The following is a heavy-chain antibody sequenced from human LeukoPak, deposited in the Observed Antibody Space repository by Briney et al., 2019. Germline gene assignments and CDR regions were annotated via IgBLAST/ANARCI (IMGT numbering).Heavy chain of an antibody. J-gene: IGHJ4*02. D-gene: IGHD3-22*01. CDR1: GGTFSSYA. V-gene: IGHV1-69*13. CDR3: ASPPIYYYDSSGYYYLY. CDR2: IIPIFGTA. Sequence: SVKVSCKASGGTFSSYAISWVRQAPGQGLEWMGGIIPIFGTANYAQKFQGRVTITADESTSTAYMELSSLRSEDTAVYYCASPPIYYYDSSGYYYLYWGQGTLVTVSS.